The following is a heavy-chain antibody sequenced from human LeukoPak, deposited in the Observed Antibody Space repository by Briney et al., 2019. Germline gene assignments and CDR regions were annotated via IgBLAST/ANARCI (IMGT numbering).Heavy chain of an antibody. V-gene: IGHV4-30-4*01. J-gene: IGHJ4*02. CDR3: ARGGYCSSTSCSMPFDY. Sequence: SETLSLTCTVSGGSISSGDYYWSWIRQPPGKGLEWIGYIYYSGSTYYNPSLKSRVTISVDTSKNQFSLKLSSVTAADTAVYYCARGGYCSSTSCSMPFDYWGQGTLVTVSS. D-gene: IGHD2-2*01. CDR1: GGSISSGDYY. CDR2: IYYSGST.